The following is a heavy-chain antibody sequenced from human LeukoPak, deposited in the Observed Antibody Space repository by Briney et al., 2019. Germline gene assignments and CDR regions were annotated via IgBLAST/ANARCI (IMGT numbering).Heavy chain of an antibody. Sequence: SETLSLTCTVSGGSISSYYWSWIRQPPGKGLEWIGYIYYSGSTNYNPSLKSRVTISVDTSKNQFSLKLSSVTAADTAVYYCARERRGHKQYYDILTGLIPRYYYYGMDVWGQGTTVTVSS. CDR1: GGSISSYY. CDR2: IYYSGST. V-gene: IGHV4-59*01. CDR3: ARERRGHKQYYDILTGLIPRYYYYGMDV. D-gene: IGHD3-9*01. J-gene: IGHJ6*02.